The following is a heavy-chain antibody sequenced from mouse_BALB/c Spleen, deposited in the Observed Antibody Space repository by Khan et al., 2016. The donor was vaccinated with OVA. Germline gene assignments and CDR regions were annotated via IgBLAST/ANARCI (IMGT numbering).Heavy chain of an antibody. Sequence: QVQLKQSGPGLVQPSQSLSITCTVSGFSLTNYGVHWVRQSPGKGLEWLGVIWSGGSTDYNAAFISRLSISKAKSKSQVFFKMNSLHTKETDIYDCDSNYNYDEGLAYWGQGTLVTVSA. CDR2: IWSGGST. V-gene: IGHV2-2*02. CDR1: GFSLTNYG. D-gene: IGHD2-12*01. CDR3: DSNYNYDEGLAY. J-gene: IGHJ3*01.